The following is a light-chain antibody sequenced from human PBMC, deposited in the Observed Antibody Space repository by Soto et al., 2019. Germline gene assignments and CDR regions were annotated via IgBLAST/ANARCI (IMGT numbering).Light chain of an antibody. CDR3: QQYYSTPPYT. CDR1: QSVLYSSNNKNY. J-gene: IGKJ2*01. V-gene: IGKV4-1*01. CDR2: CAS. Sequence: DIVMTQSPDSLAVSLGERATINCNSSQSVLYSSNNKNYLAWYQQKPGQPPKLLLYCASTRESGVPDRFSGSGSGTDFTLTISSLQAEDVAVYYCQQYYSTPPYTFGQGTKLEIK.